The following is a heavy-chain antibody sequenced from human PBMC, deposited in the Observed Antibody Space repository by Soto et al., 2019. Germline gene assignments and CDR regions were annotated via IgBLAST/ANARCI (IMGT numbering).Heavy chain of an antibody. J-gene: IGHJ4*02. CDR2: IYYSGIT. Sequence: TLSLPCPVSCVSIGRGCYYWSWIRQHPGKGLEWIGYIYYSGITYYNPSLKSRVTISVDTSKNQFSLKLSSVTAADTAVYYCARTRGYYFDEWGQGNLVTVYS. D-gene: IGHD3-10*01. V-gene: IGHV4-31*03. CDR1: CVSIGRGCYY. CDR3: ARTRGYYFDE.